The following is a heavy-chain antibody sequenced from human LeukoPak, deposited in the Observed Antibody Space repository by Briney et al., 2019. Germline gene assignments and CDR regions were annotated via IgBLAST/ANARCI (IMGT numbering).Heavy chain of an antibody. CDR3: ARAELQAFWSGYLSEWFDP. CDR2: IYTSGST. V-gene: IGHV4-4*07. D-gene: IGHD3-3*01. J-gene: IGHJ5*02. CDR1: GGSISSYY. Sequence: SETLSLTCTVSGGSISSYYWSWIRQPAGKGLEWIGRIYTSGSTNYNPSLKSRVTMSVDTSKNQLSLKLSSVTAADTAVYYCARAELQAFWSGYLSEWFDPWGQGTLVTVSS.